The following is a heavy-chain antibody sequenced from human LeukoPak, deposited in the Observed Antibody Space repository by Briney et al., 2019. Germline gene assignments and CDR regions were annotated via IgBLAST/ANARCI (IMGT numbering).Heavy chain of an antibody. CDR3: ARSEVVVVPAPVPFDY. CDR2: ISAYNGNT. CDR1: GYTFTSYG. D-gene: IGHD2-2*01. V-gene: IGHV1-18*01. Sequence: ASVKAFCKASGYTFTSYGISWVRQAPGQGLEWMGWISAYNGNTNYAQKLQGRVTMTTDTSTSTAYMELRSLRSDDTAVYYCARSEVVVVPAPVPFDYWGQGTLVTVSS. J-gene: IGHJ4*02.